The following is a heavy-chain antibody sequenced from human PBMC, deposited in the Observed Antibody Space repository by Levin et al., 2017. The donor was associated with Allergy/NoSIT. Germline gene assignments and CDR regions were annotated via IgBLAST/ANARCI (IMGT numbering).Heavy chain of an antibody. D-gene: IGHD3-16*01. CDR2: IYSSGKT. Sequence: GESLKISCAVSGFTISSHYMSWVRQAPGKGPEWVSIIYSSGKTDDADSVKGRFTISRDSFINTLYLQMTSLRADDTAMYYCVRGYKFGLADFWGQGTPVTVSS. CDR1: GFTISSHY. CDR3: VRGYKFGLADF. J-gene: IGHJ4*02. V-gene: IGHV3-53*01.